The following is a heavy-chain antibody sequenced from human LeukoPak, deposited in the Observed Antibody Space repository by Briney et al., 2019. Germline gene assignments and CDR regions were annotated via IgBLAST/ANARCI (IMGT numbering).Heavy chain of an antibody. J-gene: IGHJ4*02. Sequence: ASVKVSCKASGYTLTSYGISWVRQAPGQGLEWMGWISAYNGNTNYAQKLQGRVTMTTDTSTSTAYMELRSLRSDDTAVYYCARDDSGYDQFDYWGQGTLVTVSS. D-gene: IGHD5-12*01. V-gene: IGHV1-18*01. CDR2: ISAYNGNT. CDR1: GYTLTSYG. CDR3: ARDDSGYDQFDY.